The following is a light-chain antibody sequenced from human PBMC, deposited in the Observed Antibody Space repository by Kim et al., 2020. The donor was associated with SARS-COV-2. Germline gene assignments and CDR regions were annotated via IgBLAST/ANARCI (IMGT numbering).Light chain of an antibody. CDR3: QQRYSTPYT. J-gene: IGKJ2*01. CDR2: AAS. Sequence: SASGGDRVNITCRASQSISSYLNWYQQKPGKAPKRLIYAASSLQSGVPSRFSGSGSGTDFTLIISSLQPEDFATYYCQQRYSTPYTFGHGTKLEI. CDR1: QSISSY. V-gene: IGKV1-39*01.